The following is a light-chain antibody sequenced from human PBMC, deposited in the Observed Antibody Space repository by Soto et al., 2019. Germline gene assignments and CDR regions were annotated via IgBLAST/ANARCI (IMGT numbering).Light chain of an antibody. CDR1: QTIDKY. Sequence: GDRVTITCRASQTIDKYLNWYQEKPGKAPKLLIYTTSTLQSEVPSRFSGSGSETDFTLTINGLQPEDFATYYCQQSYSVPLTFGGGTKVDIK. V-gene: IGKV1-39*01. J-gene: IGKJ4*01. CDR3: QQSYSVPLT. CDR2: TTS.